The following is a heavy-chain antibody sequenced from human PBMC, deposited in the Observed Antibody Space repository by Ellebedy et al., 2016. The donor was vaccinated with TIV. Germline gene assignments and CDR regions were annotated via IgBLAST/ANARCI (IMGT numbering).Heavy chain of an antibody. D-gene: IGHD2-8*01. Sequence: GESLKISCAASGFTFSSYAMHWVRQAPGKGLEWVATISSDGNDKYFADSVKGRFTISRDNSKNTLYLQVNSLRAEDTAVYYCTLMVFAIGGLDYWGQGTLVTVSS. V-gene: IGHV3-30-3*01. CDR1: GFTFSSYA. CDR2: ISSDGNDK. J-gene: IGHJ4*02. CDR3: TLMVFAIGGLDY.